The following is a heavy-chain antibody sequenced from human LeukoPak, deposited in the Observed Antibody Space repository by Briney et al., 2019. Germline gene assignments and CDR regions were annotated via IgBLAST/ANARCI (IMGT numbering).Heavy chain of an antibody. J-gene: IGHJ6*02. Sequence: GGSLRLSCAAAGFTFSSYGMHWVRQAPGKGLEWVAVIWYDGSNKYYADSVKGRFTISRDNSKDTLYLQMNSLRAEDTAVYYCARDLLRFFGSGMDVWGRGTTVTVSS. CDR3: ARDLLRFFGSGMDV. CDR2: IWYDGSNK. CDR1: GFTFSSYG. V-gene: IGHV3-33*01. D-gene: IGHD3-3*01.